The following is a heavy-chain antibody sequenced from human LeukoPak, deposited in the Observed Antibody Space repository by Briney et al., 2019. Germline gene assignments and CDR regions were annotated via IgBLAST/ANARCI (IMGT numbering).Heavy chain of an antibody. V-gene: IGHV1-69*05. CDR2: IIPIFGTA. D-gene: IGHD4-23*01. CDR1: GGTFSSYA. J-gene: IGHJ4*02. CDR3: ARGLSGYGGNWEGFDY. Sequence: SVKVSCKASGGTFSSYAISWVRQAPGQGLEWMGGIIPIFGTANYAQKFQGRVTITTDESTSTAYMELSSLRSEDTAVYYCARGLSGYGGNWEGFDYWGQGTLVTVSS.